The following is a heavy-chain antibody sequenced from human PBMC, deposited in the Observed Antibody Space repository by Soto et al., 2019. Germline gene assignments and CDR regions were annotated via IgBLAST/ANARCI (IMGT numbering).Heavy chain of an antibody. CDR2: VYYSGST. D-gene: IGHD2-2*01. CDR1: GGSIRSYY. J-gene: IGHJ4*02. V-gene: IGHV4-59*08. Sequence: VQLQESGPGLVKPLETLSLTCTVSGGSIRSYYWSWIRQPPGKGLEWIGYVYYSGSTNYNPSLKSRITLSVDTSKNQFSLKLSSVTAADTAVYYCARHDIVAAPAVFDYWGQGALVTVSS. CDR3: ARHDIVAAPAVFDY.